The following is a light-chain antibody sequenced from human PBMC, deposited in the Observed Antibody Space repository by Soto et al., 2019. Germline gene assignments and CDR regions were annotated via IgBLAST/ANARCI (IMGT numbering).Light chain of an antibody. CDR2: GAS. Sequence: EIALTQFPATVYLCPGDIATTYRRVSQSVGSNYLAWYQQRPGQPPNLLIFGASHRAPGIPARFSGSGSGTDFTLTISSLEPEDFAVYYCHQRQYWPPITFGQGTRLEIK. V-gene: IGKV3-11*01. CDR1: QSVGSNY. J-gene: IGKJ5*01. CDR3: HQRQYWPPIT.